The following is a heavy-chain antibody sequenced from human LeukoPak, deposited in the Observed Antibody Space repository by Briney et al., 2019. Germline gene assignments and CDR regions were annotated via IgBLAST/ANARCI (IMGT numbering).Heavy chain of an antibody. D-gene: IGHD3-22*01. V-gene: IGHV3-11*04. J-gene: IGHJ4*02. CDR1: GFTFSDYY. CDR3: ARAHYYDSSGLDF. Sequence: PGGSLRLSCAASGFTFSDYYMSWIRQAPGKGLEWVSYISSSGSTIYYADSLKGRFTISRDNAKNSLYRQMNSLRAEDTAVYYCARAHYYDSSGLDFWGQGTLVTVSS. CDR2: ISSSGSTI.